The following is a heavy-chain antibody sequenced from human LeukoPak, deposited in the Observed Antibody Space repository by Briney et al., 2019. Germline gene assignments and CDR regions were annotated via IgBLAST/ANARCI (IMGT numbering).Heavy chain of an antibody. CDR1: GFTFSSYA. J-gene: IGHJ6*04. D-gene: IGHD3-9*01. Sequence: PGGSLRVSCSASGFTFSSYAMHWGRQAPGEGLEYVSAISSKGGSTYYADSVKGRFTISRDNSKNTLYLRMSSLRAEDTAVYYCVKDLGYYDILTGYYRSGDYYYCMDVWGKGTSVTDYS. CDR2: ISSKGGST. V-gene: IGHV3-64D*06. CDR3: VKDLGYYDILTGYYRSGDYYYCMDV.